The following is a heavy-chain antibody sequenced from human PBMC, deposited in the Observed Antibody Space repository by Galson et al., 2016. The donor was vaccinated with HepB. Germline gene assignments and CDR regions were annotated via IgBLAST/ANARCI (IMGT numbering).Heavy chain of an antibody. Sequence: SLRLSCAASGFTFSDYYMHWIRQAPGKGLVWISYISSGSSYTSYADSVEGRFTLSRDNAENTVFLQMNSLRAADTAVYYCARSIAAVYGMDVWGQGTTVTVSS. D-gene: IGHD6-13*01. J-gene: IGHJ6*02. CDR2: ISSGSSYT. CDR3: ARSIAAVYGMDV. CDR1: GFTFSDYY. V-gene: IGHV3-11*03.